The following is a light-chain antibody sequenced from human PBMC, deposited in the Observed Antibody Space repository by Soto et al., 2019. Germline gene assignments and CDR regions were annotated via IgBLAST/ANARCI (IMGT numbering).Light chain of an antibody. CDR3: QQYNGWPHL. CDR2: GAS. J-gene: IGKJ3*01. CDR1: QSLSSN. V-gene: IGKV3-15*01. Sequence: ERVMTQSPATLSVSPGERATLSCRASQSLSSNLAWYQQKPGQAPRLLIYGASTRATGIPARFSGSGSGTEFTLTISSLQSEDFAVYYCQQYNGWPHLFGPGTKVDIK.